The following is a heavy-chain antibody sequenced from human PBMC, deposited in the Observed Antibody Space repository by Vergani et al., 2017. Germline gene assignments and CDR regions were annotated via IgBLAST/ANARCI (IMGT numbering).Heavy chain of an antibody. Sequence: QVTLKESGPVLVKPTETLTLTCTVSGFSLSNARMGVSWIRQPPGKALEWLAHIFSNDEKSYSTSLKSRFTISKDTSKSQVVLTMTNMDPVDTATYYCARTSLDYYDSSGYTVDYWGQGTLVTVSS. CDR2: IFSNDEK. CDR1: GFSLSNARMG. V-gene: IGHV2-26*01. CDR3: ARTSLDYYDSSGYTVDY. J-gene: IGHJ4*02. D-gene: IGHD3-22*01.